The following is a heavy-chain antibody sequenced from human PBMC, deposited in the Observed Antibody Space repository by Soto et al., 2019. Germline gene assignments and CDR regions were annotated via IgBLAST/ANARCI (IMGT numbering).Heavy chain of an antibody. CDR3: ARGGVVVITTDDAFDI. D-gene: IGHD3-22*01. Sequence: QVQLQESGPGLVKPSQTLSLTCTVSGGSISSGGYYWSWIRQHPGKGLEWIGYIYYSGSTYYNPSLKSRVTISVDTSKNQFSLKLSSVTAADTAVYYWARGGVVVITTDDAFDIWGQGTMVTVSS. CDR2: IYYSGST. J-gene: IGHJ3*02. V-gene: IGHV4-31*03. CDR1: GGSISSGGYY.